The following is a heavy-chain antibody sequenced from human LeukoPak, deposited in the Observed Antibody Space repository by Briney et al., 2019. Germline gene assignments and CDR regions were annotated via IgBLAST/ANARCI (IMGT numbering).Heavy chain of an antibody. V-gene: IGHV1-69*04. Sequence: SVNVSCKASGGTFSSYAISWVRQGPGQGLEWNGKIIPILGKANYPQRCHGRVTITADKSTSTAYMELSSLRSEDTAVYCRARAAFDIWGQGTMVTVSS. J-gene: IGHJ3*02. CDR3: ARAAFDI. CDR2: IIPILGKA. CDR1: GGTFSSYA.